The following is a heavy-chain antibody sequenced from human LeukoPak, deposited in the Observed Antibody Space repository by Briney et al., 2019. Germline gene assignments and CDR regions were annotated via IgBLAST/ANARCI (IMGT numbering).Heavy chain of an antibody. Sequence: RGSLRLSYAASGFTFSGYGMHWVRQAPGKGLEWVAVIRYDGTNKYYADSVKGRFTISRDNSENMLYLQMNSLRADDTAIYYCAKESENCGAACYALNDWWGQGTLVTVSS. D-gene: IGHD2-21*02. CDR1: GFTFSGYG. V-gene: IGHV3-33*06. CDR2: IRYDGTNK. CDR3: AKESENCGAACYALNDW. J-gene: IGHJ4*02.